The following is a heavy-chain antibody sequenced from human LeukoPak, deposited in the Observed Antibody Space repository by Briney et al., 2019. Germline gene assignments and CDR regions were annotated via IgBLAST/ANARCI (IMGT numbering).Heavy chain of an antibody. CDR3: ARQTTMATDF. CDR2: ISISGDTT. J-gene: IGHJ4*02. CDR1: GFTFSSHA. V-gene: IGHV3-23*01. D-gene: IGHD4-23*01. Sequence: GGSLRLSCGASGFTFSSHAMTWVRQAPGKGLEWVSAISISGDTTYYADAVKGRFTISRDNSKNILYLQMNSLRVEDTAVYYCARQTTMATDFWGQGTLVTVSS.